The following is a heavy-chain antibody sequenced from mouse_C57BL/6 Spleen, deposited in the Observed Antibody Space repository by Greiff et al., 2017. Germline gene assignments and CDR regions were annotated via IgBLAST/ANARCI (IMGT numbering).Heavy chain of an antibody. Sequence: VQLQQSGAELVKPGASVKLSCKASGYTFTEYTIHWVKQRSGKGLGWFGWFYPGSGSIKSNEKFKDKATLTADKYSSTVYIELSRLTSEDSAVYFCARHEEDYGSSPFDYWGQGTTLTVSS. J-gene: IGHJ2*01. D-gene: IGHD1-1*01. CDR3: ARHEEDYGSSPFDY. CDR1: GYTFTEYT. CDR2: FYPGSGSI. V-gene: IGHV1-62-2*01.